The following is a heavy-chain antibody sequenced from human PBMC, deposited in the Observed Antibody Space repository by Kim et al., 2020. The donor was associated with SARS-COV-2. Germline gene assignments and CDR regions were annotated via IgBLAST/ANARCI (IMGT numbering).Heavy chain of an antibody. D-gene: IGHD2-2*01. CDR3: AREDIVVVPAIDY. CDR1: GFTFSSYG. Sequence: GGSLRLSCAASGFTFSSYGMHWVRQAPGKGLEWVSVIWYDGSNKYYADSMKGRFTISRDNSKNTLYLQMNSLRAEYTAVYYCAREDIVVVPAIDYWGQGTLVTVSS. J-gene: IGHJ4*02. V-gene: IGHV3-33*01. CDR2: IWYDGSNK.